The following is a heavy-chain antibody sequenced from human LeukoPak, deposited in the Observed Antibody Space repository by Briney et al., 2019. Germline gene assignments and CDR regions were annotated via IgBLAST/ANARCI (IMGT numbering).Heavy chain of an antibody. CDR2: ISPTGGSA. CDR3: ARAPPQRTDSGSFFDY. J-gene: IGHJ4*02. Sequence: GASVKVSCKTSGYTFSDYYIHWVRQAPGQGLEWMGIISPTGGSADYAQKFQGRVTLTRDTSTRIVYMELSSLTSEDTAIHFCARAPPQRTDSGSFFDYWGLGSLVTVSS. CDR1: GYTFSDYY. D-gene: IGHD1-26*01. V-gene: IGHV1-46*01.